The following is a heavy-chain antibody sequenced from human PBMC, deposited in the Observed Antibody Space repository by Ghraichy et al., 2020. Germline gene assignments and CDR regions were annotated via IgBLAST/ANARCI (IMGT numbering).Heavy chain of an antibody. CDR2: IGGSGSNT. V-gene: IGHV3-23*01. J-gene: IGHJ4*02. Sequence: GGSLRLSCVVSGFTFSSYAMSWVRQAPGKGLEWVSSIGGSGSNTYYADSVKGRFTISRDNSKNTLYLQMNSLRAEDTAVYYCAKGSSMITFDGGQGILVTVSS. CDR3: AKGSSMITFD. CDR1: GFTFSSYA. D-gene: IGHD3-16*01.